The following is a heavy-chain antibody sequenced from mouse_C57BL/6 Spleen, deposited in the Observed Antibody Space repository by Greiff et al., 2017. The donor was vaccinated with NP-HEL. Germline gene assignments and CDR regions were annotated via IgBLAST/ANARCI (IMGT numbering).Heavy chain of an antibody. D-gene: IGHD1-1*01. Sequence: QVQLQQPGAELVKPGASVKMSCKASGYTFTSYWITWVKQRPGQGLEWIGDIYPGSGSTNYNEKFKSKATLTVDTSSSTAYMQLSSLTSEDSAVYYCASDYYGISPYAMDYWGQGTSVTVSS. CDR2: IYPGSGST. CDR1: GYTFTSYW. J-gene: IGHJ4*01. V-gene: IGHV1-55*01. CDR3: ASDYYGISPYAMDY.